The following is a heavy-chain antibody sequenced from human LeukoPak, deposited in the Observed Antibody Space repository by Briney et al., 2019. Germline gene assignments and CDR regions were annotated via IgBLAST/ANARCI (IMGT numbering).Heavy chain of an antibody. CDR2: INHSGST. J-gene: IGHJ6*03. D-gene: IGHD6-19*01. Sequence: SETLSITCTVSGGSISSYYWSWIRQPPGKGLEWIGEINHSGSTNYNPSLKSRVTISVDTSKNQFSLKLSSVTAADTAVYYCARKGIAVAGRQFYYYYYMDVWGKGTTVTVSS. V-gene: IGHV4-34*01. CDR1: GGSISSYY. CDR3: ARKGIAVAGRQFYYYYYMDV.